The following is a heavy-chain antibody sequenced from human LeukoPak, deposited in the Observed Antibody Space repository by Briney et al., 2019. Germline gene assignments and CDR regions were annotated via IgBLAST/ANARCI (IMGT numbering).Heavy chain of an antibody. CDR3: AKEGGDYGAFEY. Sequence: GGSLRLSCAASEFSVGSNYMTWVRQAPGKGLEWVSLIYSGGSTYYADSVKGRFTISRDNSKNTLYLQMNSLRGEDTAVYYCAKEGGDYGAFEYWGQGTLVTVSS. CDR1: EFSVGSNY. V-gene: IGHV3-66*01. J-gene: IGHJ4*02. D-gene: IGHD4/OR15-4a*01. CDR2: IYSGGST.